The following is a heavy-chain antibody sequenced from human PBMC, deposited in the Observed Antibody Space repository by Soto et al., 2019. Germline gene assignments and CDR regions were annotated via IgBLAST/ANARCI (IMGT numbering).Heavy chain of an antibody. D-gene: IGHD6-13*01. Sequence: KTSETLSLTXTVSGGSISSGGYYWSWIRQHPGKGLKWIGYIYYSGSTYYNPSLKSRVTISVDTSKNQFSLKLSSVTAADTAVYYCASYSSSWHPGSNWFDPWGQGTLVTVSS. CDR3: ASYSSSWHPGSNWFDP. V-gene: IGHV4-31*02. CDR2: IYYSGST. J-gene: IGHJ5*02. CDR1: GGSISSGGYY.